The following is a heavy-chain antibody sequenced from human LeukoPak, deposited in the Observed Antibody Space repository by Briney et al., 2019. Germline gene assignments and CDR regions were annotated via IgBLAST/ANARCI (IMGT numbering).Heavy chain of an antibody. V-gene: IGHV3-21*04. CDR1: GFTFSSYS. J-gene: IGHJ3*02. Sequence: GGSLRLSCAASGFTFSSYSMNWVRQAPGKGLEWVSSISSSSSYIYYADSVKGRFTISRDNAKNSLYLQMNSLRAEDTAVYYCARNYPAQKHKLGYCSGGSCPTNAFDIWGQGTMVTVSS. D-gene: IGHD2-15*01. CDR3: ARNYPAQKHKLGYCSGGSCPTNAFDI. CDR2: ISSSSSYI.